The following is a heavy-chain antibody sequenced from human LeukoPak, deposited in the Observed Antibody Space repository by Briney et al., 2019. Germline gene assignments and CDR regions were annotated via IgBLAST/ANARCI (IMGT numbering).Heavy chain of an antibody. V-gene: IGHV1-2*06. CDR2: INPNRGGT. D-gene: IGHD3-22*01. Sequence: ASVKDSCKASGYTFTGYYGRWGRHAPGQGREWMGRINPNRGGTNYAQKFQRRDTMTRATSISTAYSGLSRLRADDTPVYYCALRLSTYYYDSSGLYGDYWRQGTLVTVSS. J-gene: IGHJ4*02. CDR1: GYTFTGYY. CDR3: ALRLSTYYYDSSGLYGDY.